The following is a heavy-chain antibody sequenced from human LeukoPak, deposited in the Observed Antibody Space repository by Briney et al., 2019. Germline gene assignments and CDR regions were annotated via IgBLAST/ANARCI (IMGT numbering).Heavy chain of an antibody. D-gene: IGHD3-9*01. CDR2: IIPIFGTA. CDR1: GGTFSSYA. CDR3: PKTAYDILTHYYYYGMDV. Sequence: SVKVSCKASGGTFSSYAISWVRQAPGHGLEWMGGIIPIFGTANYAQKFQGRVTITADKSTSPAYMELSSLRSEDTVFYYRPKTAYDILTHYYYYGMDVWGKGTTVTVSS. V-gene: IGHV1-69*06. J-gene: IGHJ6*04.